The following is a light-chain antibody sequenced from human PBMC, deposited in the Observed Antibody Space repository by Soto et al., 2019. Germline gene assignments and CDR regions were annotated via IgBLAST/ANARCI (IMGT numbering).Light chain of an antibody. CDR1: QSISNY. V-gene: IGKV1-39*01. Sequence: DIQMTQSPSSLSASVGDRVTITCRASQSISNYLNWYQQKPGKAPKLLIYAASSLQSGVPSRFSGSGSGTDFTLTISSLQPEDFATYYCQQSYSTPYTFGQGTK. J-gene: IGKJ2*01. CDR2: AAS. CDR3: QQSYSTPYT.